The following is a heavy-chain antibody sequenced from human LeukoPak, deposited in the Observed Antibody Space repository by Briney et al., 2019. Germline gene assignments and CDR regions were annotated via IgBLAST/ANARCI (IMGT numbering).Heavy chain of an antibody. CDR2: VSSYNGDT. CDR3: ARDLGGSPSVDWFDP. Sequence: RASVKVSCKASGYTFHNYGISWVRQAPGQGLEWMGWVSSYNGDTNYAQKFQGRVTMSTDTSTSTAYMELRSLRFDDTAVYYCARDLGGSPSVDWFDPWGQGTLVTVSS. D-gene: IGHD1-26*01. J-gene: IGHJ5*02. V-gene: IGHV1-18*01. CDR1: GYTFHNYG.